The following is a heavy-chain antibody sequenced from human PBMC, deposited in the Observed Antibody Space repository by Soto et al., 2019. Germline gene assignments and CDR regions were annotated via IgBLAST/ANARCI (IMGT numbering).Heavy chain of an antibody. D-gene: IGHD1-26*01. J-gene: IGHJ6*02. CDR3: ARARRGVGVLYGMDV. V-gene: IGHV3-11*01. CDR2: ISSSGSTI. CDR1: GFTFIDYY. Sequence: GGSLRLSCAASGFTFIDYYMSWIRQAPGKGLEWVSYISSSGSTIYYADSVKGRFTISRDNAKNSPYLQMNSLRAEDTAVYYCARARRGVGVLYGMDVWGQGTTVTVSS.